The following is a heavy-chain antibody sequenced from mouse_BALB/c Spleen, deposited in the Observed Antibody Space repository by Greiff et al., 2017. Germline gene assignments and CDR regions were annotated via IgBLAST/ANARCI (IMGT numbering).Heavy chain of an antibody. Sequence: QVQLQQSGAELVRPGVSVKISCKGSGYTFTDYAMHWVKQSHAKSLEWIGVISTYYGDASYNQKFKGKATMTVDKSSSTAYMELARLTSEDSAIYYCARDTTAFAYWGQGTLVTVSA. V-gene: IGHV1S137*01. J-gene: IGHJ3*01. D-gene: IGHD1-2*01. CDR2: ISTYYGDA. CDR3: ARDTTAFAY. CDR1: GYTFTDYA.